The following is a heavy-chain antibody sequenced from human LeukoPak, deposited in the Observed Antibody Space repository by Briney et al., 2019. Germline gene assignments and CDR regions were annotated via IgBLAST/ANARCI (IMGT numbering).Heavy chain of an antibody. V-gene: IGHV4-31*03. CDR2: IYYSGST. CDR3: ARGGWSSTDFDY. J-gene: IGHJ4*02. CDR1: GGSISSGGYY. D-gene: IGHD2-2*01. Sequence: SQTLSLTCTVSGGSISSGGYYWSWIRQHPGKGLEWIGYIYYSGSTYYNPSLKSRVTISVDTSKNQFSLGLSSVTAADTAVYYCARGGWSSTDFDYWGQGTLVTVSS.